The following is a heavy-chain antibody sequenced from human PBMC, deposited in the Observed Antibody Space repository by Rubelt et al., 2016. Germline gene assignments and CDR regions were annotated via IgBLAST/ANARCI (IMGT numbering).Heavy chain of an antibody. CDR3: ARSAESLRIDV. D-gene: IGHD1-14*01. Sequence: EVQLVESGGGLIQPGGSLRLSCAASGFTIGSYWMNWFRQAPGIGLEWVAHIKRDGIEQYYVDSVRGRFTVSRDNAKNSLYLQKHSPSTDDTAVDFCARSAESLRIDVCGPGTLVTVSS. V-gene: IGHV3-7*03. CDR2: IKRDGIEQ. CDR1: GFTIGSYW. J-gene: IGHJ4*02.